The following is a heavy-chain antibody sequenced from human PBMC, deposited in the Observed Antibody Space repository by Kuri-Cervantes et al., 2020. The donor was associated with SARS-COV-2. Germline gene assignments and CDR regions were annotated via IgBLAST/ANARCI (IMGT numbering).Heavy chain of an antibody. CDR3: AKEGFFYGSGRHFDY. D-gene: IGHD3-10*01. V-gene: IGHV3-9*01. J-gene: IGHJ4*02. CDR2: ISWNSGSI. CDR1: GFTFDDYA. Sequence: SLKSSGAASGFTFDDYAMHWVRQAPGKGLEWVSGISWNSGSIGYADSVKSRSTISRDNSKNTLFLQLNSLRADDTAVYYCAKEGFFYGSGRHFDYWGQGTLVTVSS.